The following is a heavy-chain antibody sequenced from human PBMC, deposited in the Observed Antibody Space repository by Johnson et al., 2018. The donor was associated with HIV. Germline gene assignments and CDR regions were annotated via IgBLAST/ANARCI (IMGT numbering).Heavy chain of an antibody. Sequence: VQLVESGGGLVQPGGSLRLSCAASGITFSSYDMHWVRQATGKGLEWVSAIGTAGDTYYADSVKGRFTISRDNSKNTLYLQMNSLRAEDTAVYYCAKNARKYYDTWGQGTMVTVSS. D-gene: IGHD2/OR15-2a*01. CDR2: IGTAGDT. J-gene: IGHJ3*02. CDR3: AKNARKYYDT. CDR1: GITFSSYD. V-gene: IGHV3-13*01.